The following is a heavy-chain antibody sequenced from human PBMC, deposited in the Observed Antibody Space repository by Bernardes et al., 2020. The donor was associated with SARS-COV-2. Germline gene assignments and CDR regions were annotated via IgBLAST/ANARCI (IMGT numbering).Heavy chain of an antibody. Sequence: SMSLSCAASGFTFSSYWMQWVRQAPGKGLVWVSRINGAGSSTRYADSVKGRFTISRDNAKNTLFLQLDSLRAEDAAIYYCARESSLGGTYFVDYWGQGTLLTVSS. J-gene: IGHJ4*02. CDR3: ARESSLGGTYFVDY. D-gene: IGHD1-26*01. CDR2: INGAGSST. V-gene: IGHV3-74*01. CDR1: GFTFSSYW.